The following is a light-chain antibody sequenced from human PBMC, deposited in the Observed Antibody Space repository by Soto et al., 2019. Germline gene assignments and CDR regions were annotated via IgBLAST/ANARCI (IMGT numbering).Light chain of an antibody. J-gene: IGKJ2*01. CDR2: SAS. CDR1: QSISTE. V-gene: IGKV3-15*01. Sequence: EIAMTQSPATLSASPGERATLSCRASQSISTELAWYQQRPGQPPRLLIYSASTRATGVPARFSGSGSGSEFTLTISGLQSEDFATYYCQQGHTWPLTFGQGTRLEI. CDR3: QQGHTWPLT.